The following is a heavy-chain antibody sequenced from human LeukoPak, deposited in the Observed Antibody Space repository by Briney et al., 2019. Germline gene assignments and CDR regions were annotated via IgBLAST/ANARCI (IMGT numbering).Heavy chain of an antibody. CDR3: ARVLRSSGSPDY. CDR1: GGSISSGDYY. V-gene: IGHV4-31*02. D-gene: IGHD3-22*01. CDR2: IYYSGST. Sequence: SETLSLTCTVSGGSISSGDYYWSWIRQHPGKGLEWIGYIYYSGSTYYNPSLKSRVTMSVDTSKNQFSLKLSSVTAADTAVYYCARVLRSSGSPDYWGQGTLVTVSS. J-gene: IGHJ4*02.